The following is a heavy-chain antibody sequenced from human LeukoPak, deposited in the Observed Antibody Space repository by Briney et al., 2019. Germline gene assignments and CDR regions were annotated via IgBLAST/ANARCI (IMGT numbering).Heavy chain of an antibody. CDR2: IGTAGDT. D-gene: IGHD6-13*01. J-gene: IGHJ4*02. CDR3: ARSWSSNSWYYFDY. Sequence: GGSLRLSCAASGFTFSSYDMHWVRQATGKGLEWVSAIGTAGDTYYPGSVKGRFTISRENAKNSLYLQMNSLRAGDTAVYYCARSWSSNSWYYFDYWGQGTLVTVSS. V-gene: IGHV3-13*01. CDR1: GFTFSSYD.